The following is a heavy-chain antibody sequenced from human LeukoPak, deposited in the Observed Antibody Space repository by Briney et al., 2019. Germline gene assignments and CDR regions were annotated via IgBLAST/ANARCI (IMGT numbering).Heavy chain of an antibody. CDR3: ARERGVIWFGELFY. J-gene: IGHJ4*02. CDR1: GFTFSSYG. D-gene: IGHD3-10*01. CDR2: IRYDGSNK. Sequence: PGGSLRLSRAASGFTFSSYGMHWVRKAPGKGLEWVAFIRYDGSNKYYADSAKGRFTISRDNSKNTLYLQMNSLRAEDTAVYYCARERGVIWFGELFYWGQGTLVAVSS. V-gene: IGHV3-30*02.